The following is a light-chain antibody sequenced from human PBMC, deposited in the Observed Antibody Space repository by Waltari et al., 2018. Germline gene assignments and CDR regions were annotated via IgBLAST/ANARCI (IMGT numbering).Light chain of an antibody. CDR1: QTISTY. Sequence: DIQMTQSPSSLSASVGDRVTITCRASQTISTYLNWYQLNPGKAPKLLIYAASSLQSGVPSRISGSGSGTDFTLTISCLQPEDFATYYCQQGYRTPYTFGQGTNLDIK. V-gene: IGKV1-39*01. CDR3: QQGYRTPYT. CDR2: AAS. J-gene: IGKJ2*01.